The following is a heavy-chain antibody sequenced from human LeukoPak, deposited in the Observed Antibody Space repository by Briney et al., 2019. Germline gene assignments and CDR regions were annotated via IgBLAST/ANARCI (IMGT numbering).Heavy chain of an antibody. J-gene: IGHJ4*02. V-gene: IGHV4-30-4*08. D-gene: IGHD5-18*01. CDR1: GGPISSVDHY. CDR3: VGCGYTSVDQRHY. CDR2: IFYSGTA. Sequence: KPSETLSLTCTVSGGPISSVDHYWTWIRQPPGKGLEWIGYIFYSGTAFYNSSLQSRATISIDTSKNQFSLRLTSLTAAGTAVYYCVGCGYTSVDQRHYWGQGTQVTVSS.